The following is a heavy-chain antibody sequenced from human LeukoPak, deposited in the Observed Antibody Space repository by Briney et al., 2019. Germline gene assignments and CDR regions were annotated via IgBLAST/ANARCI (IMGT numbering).Heavy chain of an antibody. D-gene: IGHD3-22*01. J-gene: IGHJ1*01. Sequence: GGSLRLSCAASGFTFSSYAMSWVRQAPGKGLEWVAVISYDGSNKYYADSVKGRFTISRDNSKNTLYLQMNSLRTEDTAIYYCAKEDVVVITIRYFQHWGQAPWSPSPQ. CDR1: GFTFSSYA. V-gene: IGHV3-30*18. CDR3: AKEDVVVITIRYFQH. CDR2: ISYDGSNK.